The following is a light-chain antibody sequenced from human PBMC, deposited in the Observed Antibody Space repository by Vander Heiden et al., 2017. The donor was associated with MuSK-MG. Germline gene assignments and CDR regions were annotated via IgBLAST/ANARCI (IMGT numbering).Light chain of an antibody. V-gene: IGKV1-39*01. CDR3: QQTYSSPIT. CDR2: VAS. Sequence: DIQMTQSPSSLSASVGDRVTITCRASQTIKTYLNWYQHKPGKAPDLLISVASSLQSVVPSRCSVGVSVTSFTLTITSLQPEDFATYYCQQTYSSPITFGQGTRLQI. J-gene: IGKJ5*01. CDR1: QTIKTY.